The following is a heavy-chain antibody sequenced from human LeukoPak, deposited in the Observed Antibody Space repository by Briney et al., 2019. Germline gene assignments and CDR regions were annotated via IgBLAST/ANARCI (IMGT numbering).Heavy chain of an antibody. CDR1: GFTVNSNY. V-gene: IGHV3-30*18. CDR3: AKEGVIVVVPAASSFDY. Sequence: TGGSLSPSCAASGFTVNSNYMNWVRQAPGKGLEWVAVISYDGSNKYYADSVKGRFTISRDNSKNTLYLQMNSLRAEDTAVYYCAKEGVIVVVPAASSFDYWGQGTLVTVSS. CDR2: ISYDGSNK. J-gene: IGHJ4*02. D-gene: IGHD2-2*01.